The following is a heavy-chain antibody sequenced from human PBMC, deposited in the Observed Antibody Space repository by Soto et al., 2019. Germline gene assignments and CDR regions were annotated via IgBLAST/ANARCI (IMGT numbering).Heavy chain of an antibody. D-gene: IGHD6-13*01. Sequence: GASVKVSCKASGYTFTSYAMHWVRQAPGQRLEWMGWINAGNGNTNYAQKLQGRVTMTTDTSTSTAYMELRSLRSDDTAVYYCARAIAAAGTLWGATNPPYYYYYGMDVWGQGTTVTVSS. CDR2: INAGNGNT. CDR3: ARAIAAAGTLWGATNPPYYYYYGMDV. J-gene: IGHJ6*02. CDR1: GYTFTSYA. V-gene: IGHV1-3*01.